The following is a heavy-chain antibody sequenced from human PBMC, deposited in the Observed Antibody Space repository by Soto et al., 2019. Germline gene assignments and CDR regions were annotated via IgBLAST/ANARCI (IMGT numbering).Heavy chain of an antibody. J-gene: IGHJ6*02. V-gene: IGHV1-69*13. CDR1: GGTFSSYA. D-gene: IGHD1-26*01. Sequence: GASVKVSCKASGGTFSSYAISWVRQAPGQGLEWMGGIIPIFGTANYAQKFQGRVTITADESTSTAYMELSSLRSEDTAVYYCARGEGHYYYYGMDVWGQGTTVTVSS. CDR3: ARGEGHYYYYGMDV. CDR2: IIPIFGTA.